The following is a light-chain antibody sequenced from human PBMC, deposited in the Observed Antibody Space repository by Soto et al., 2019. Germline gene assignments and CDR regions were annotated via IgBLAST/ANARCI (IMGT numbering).Light chain of an antibody. CDR3: QQSRSSGT. Sequence: VLTETHGSLSLSPGEGATLPCRASQSVVTSYLAWYQQKYGPSPRLLIYGALYTAPGIPDRFSGSGSGTYFTLTISRLEPEDFAVYYCQQSRSSGTSAQRTKADI. CDR1: QSVVTSY. V-gene: IGKV3-20*01. J-gene: IGKJ1*01. CDR2: GAL.